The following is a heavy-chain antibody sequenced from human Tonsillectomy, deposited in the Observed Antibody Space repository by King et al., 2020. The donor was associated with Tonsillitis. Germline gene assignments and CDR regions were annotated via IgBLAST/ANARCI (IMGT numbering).Heavy chain of an antibody. CDR1: SGSISRYY. CDR3: ARLSKGVITLDY. Sequence: QLQESGPGLVKPSETLSLTCTVSSGSISRYYWSWIRQPPGKGLEWIGYIYYSGSTNYNPSLKSRVTISLDTSKNQFSLKLSSVTAADTAVYYCARLSKGVITLDYWGQGTLVTVSS. D-gene: IGHD3-22*01. V-gene: IGHV4-59*01. J-gene: IGHJ4*02. CDR2: IYYSGST.